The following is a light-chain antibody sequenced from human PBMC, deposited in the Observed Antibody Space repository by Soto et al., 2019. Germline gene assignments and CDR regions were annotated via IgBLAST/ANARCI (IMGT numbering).Light chain of an antibody. J-gene: IGKJ1*01. CDR2: DAS. Sequence: DIQMTQSPSSLSASVGDRLTITCQASQDISNCLNWYQQKPGKAPKLLICDASSLETGVPSRFSGSRSGTEITLTISSKQPEDYATYYCQHERGYSRTVGQGTKVDIK. CDR1: QDISNC. V-gene: IGKV1-33*01. CDR3: QHERGYSRT.